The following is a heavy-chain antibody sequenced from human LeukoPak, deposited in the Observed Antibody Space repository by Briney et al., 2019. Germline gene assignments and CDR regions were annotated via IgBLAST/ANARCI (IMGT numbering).Heavy chain of an antibody. CDR2: IRQDGSQK. J-gene: IGHJ3*02. CDR3: ARPGYCSGDTCYVAFDI. Sequence: GGSLRLSCAASGFTFSSYWMSWVRQAPGKGLEWVATIRQDGSQKYYVDSVKGRFTISRDNAKNSLYLQMNSLRAEDTTVYYCARPGYCSGDTCYVAFDIWGQGTVVTVSS. V-gene: IGHV3-7*01. D-gene: IGHD2-15*01. CDR1: GFTFSSYW.